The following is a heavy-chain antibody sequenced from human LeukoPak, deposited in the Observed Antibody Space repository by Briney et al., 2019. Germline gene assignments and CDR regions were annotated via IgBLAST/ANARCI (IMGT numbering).Heavy chain of an antibody. CDR1: GGTFSSYA. CDR2: IIPIFGTA. J-gene: IGHJ5*02. CDR3: ARSNYYGPPGNWFDP. D-gene: IGHD3-10*01. Sequence: ASVKVSCKASGGTFSSYAISWVRQAPGQGLEWMGGIIPIFGTANYAQKFQGRVTITADESTSTAYMELSSLRSEDTAVYYCARSNYYGPPGNWFDPWGQGTLVTVSS. V-gene: IGHV1-69*13.